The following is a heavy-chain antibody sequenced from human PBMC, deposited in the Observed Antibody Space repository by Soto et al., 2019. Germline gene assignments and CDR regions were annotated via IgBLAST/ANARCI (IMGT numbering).Heavy chain of an antibody. J-gene: IGHJ4*02. D-gene: IGHD3-10*01. Sequence: EVQLVESGGGLVQPGRSLRLSCAASGFTFDDYAMHWVRQAPGKGLEWVSGISWNSGSIGYADSVKGRFTISRDNAKNSLYLQMNSLRAEDTALYYCATDNYGSGEIGYWGQGTLVTVSS. V-gene: IGHV3-9*01. CDR1: GFTFDDYA. CDR3: ATDNYGSGEIGY. CDR2: ISWNSGSI.